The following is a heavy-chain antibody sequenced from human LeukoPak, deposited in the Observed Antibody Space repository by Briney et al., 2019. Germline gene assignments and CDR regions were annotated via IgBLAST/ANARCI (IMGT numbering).Heavy chain of an antibody. CDR3: AREYCSSTSCYQYYFDY. D-gene: IGHD2-2*01. V-gene: IGHV1-69*06. Sequence: SVKVSCKASGGTFSSYAISWVRQAPGQGLEWMGGIIPIFGTANYAQKFQGRVTITADKSTSTAYMELSSLRSEDTAVYYCAREYCSSTSCYQYYFDYWGQGTLVTVSS. CDR1: GGTFSSYA. CDR2: IIPIFGTA. J-gene: IGHJ4*02.